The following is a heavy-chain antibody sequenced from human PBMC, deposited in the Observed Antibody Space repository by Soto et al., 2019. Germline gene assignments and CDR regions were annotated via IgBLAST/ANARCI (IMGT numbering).Heavy chain of an antibody. CDR3: VHCTLCSYGHVYFAF. V-gene: IGHV2-5*02. CDR1: GFSVSSNGAR. D-gene: IGHD5-18*01. Sequence: EPGPTLVNPTQTLTLTCSLSGFSVSSNGARVGWIRQPPGKALEWLALIYWDDDKKYNPSLKSRLTITKDTSENQVVLTVTDVDPADTATYYCVHCTLCSYGHVYFAFRGQGTLVLGSS. CDR2: IYWDDDK. J-gene: IGHJ4*02.